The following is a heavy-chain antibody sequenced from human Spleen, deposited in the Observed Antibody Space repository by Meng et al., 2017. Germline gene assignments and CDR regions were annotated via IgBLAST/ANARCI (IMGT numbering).Heavy chain of an antibody. V-gene: IGHV3-30*01. J-gene: IGHJ4*02. Sequence: GESLKISCAASGFTFSSYAMHWVRQAPGKGLEWVAVISYDGSNKYYADSVKGRFTISRDNSKNTLYLQMNSLRAEDTAVYYCARDSSSWYYFDYWGQGTLVTGAS. CDR2: ISYDGSNK. CDR3: ARDSSSWYYFDY. D-gene: IGHD6-13*01. CDR1: GFTFSSYA.